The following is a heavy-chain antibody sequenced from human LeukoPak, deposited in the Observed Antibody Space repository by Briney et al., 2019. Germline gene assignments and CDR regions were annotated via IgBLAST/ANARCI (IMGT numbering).Heavy chain of an antibody. CDR3: ARDSITMIVVVITGGDY. Sequence: ASVKVSCKASGYTFTSYGISWVRQAPGQGLEGMGWISAYNGNTNYAQKLQGRVTMTTDTSTSTAYMELRSLRSDDTAVYYCARDSITMIVVVITGGDYWGQGTLVTVSS. D-gene: IGHD3-22*01. V-gene: IGHV1-18*01. J-gene: IGHJ4*02. CDR2: ISAYNGNT. CDR1: GYTFTSYG.